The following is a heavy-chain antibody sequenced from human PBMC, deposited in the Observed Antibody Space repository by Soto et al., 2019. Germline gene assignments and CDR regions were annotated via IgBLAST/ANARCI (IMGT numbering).Heavy chain of an antibody. CDR1: GGSMSPYY. Sequence: SETLSLTCTFFGGSMSPYYWSWIRQTPGKGLEWIAYIYFSGYTNYSPPLKSRVTISVGTTKNQFSLELNSVTAADTAVYYSAGGIAQMHLDFWGRGTMVTVSS. CDR2: IYFSGYT. D-gene: IGHD6-13*01. J-gene: IGHJ4*02. V-gene: IGHV4-59*01. CDR3: AGGIAQMHLDF.